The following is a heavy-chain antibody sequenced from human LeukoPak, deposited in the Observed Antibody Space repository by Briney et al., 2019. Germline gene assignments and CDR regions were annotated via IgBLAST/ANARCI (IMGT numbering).Heavy chain of an antibody. Sequence: SETLSLTCAVSGGSISSGGYSWSWIRQPPGKGLEWIGYIYHSGSTYYNPSLKSRVTISVDRYKNQFSLKLSPVTAADTAVYYCARGPYYDILTGYYHDAFDIWGQGTMVTVSS. CDR2: IYHSGST. V-gene: IGHV4-30-2*01. D-gene: IGHD3-9*01. CDR3: ARGPYYDILTGYYHDAFDI. CDR1: GGSISSGGYS. J-gene: IGHJ3*02.